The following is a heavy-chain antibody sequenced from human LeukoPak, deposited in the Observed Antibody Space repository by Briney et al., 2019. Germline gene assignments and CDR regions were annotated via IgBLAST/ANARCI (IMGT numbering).Heavy chain of an antibody. CDR2: IIPIFGTA. CDR3: ARDRGLGVDY. V-gene: IGHV1-69*13. J-gene: IGHJ4*02. Sequence: SVNVSCKASGGTFSSYAISWVRPAPGQGLEWMGGIIPIFGTANYAQKFQGRVTITADESTSTAYMELSSLRSEDTAVYYCARDRGLGVDYWGQGTLVTVSS. CDR1: GGTFSSYA.